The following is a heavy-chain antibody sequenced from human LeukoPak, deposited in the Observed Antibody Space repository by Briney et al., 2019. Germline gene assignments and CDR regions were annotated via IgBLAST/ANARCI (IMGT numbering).Heavy chain of an antibody. J-gene: IGHJ4*02. Sequence: SETLSLTCTVSGGSISSYYWSWIRQPPGKGLEWIGYIYYSGSTNYNPSLKSRVTISVDTSKNQFSLKLSSVTAADTAVYYCARGWDSSGYYPPNIHFGYWGQGTLVTVSS. V-gene: IGHV4-59*01. CDR2: IYYSGST. CDR1: GGSISSYY. D-gene: IGHD3-22*01. CDR3: ARGWDSSGYYPPNIHFGY.